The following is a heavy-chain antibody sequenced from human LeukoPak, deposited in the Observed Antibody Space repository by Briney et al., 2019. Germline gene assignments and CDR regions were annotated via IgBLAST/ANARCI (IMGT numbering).Heavy chain of an antibody. CDR1: GDTFSSYA. CDR3: ARSDYYYYYYMDV. V-gene: IGHV1-69*05. Sequence: SVKVSCKVSGDTFSSYAINWVRQAPGQGLEWMGKIIPLFGTADYAQKLQGRVKITTDESTITAYMELSSLRSEDTAVYYCARSDYYYYYYMDVWGKGTTVTVSS. J-gene: IGHJ6*03. D-gene: IGHD4/OR15-4a*01. CDR2: IIPLFGTA.